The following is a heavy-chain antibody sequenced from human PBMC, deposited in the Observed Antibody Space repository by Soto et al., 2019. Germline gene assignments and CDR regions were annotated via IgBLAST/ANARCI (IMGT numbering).Heavy chain of an antibody. CDR2: ISYDGSNK. J-gene: IGHJ6*02. CDR1: GFTFSSYG. V-gene: IGHV3-30*03. Sequence: RLSCAASGFTFSSYGMHWVRQAPGKGLEWVAVISYDGSNKYYADSVKGRFTISRDNSKNTLYLQMNSLRAEDTAVYYCNRRRWSQFWPLAHYYYGMYVRGQGFTVAVSS. CDR3: NRRRWSQFWPLAHYYYGMYV. D-gene: IGHD3-3*01.